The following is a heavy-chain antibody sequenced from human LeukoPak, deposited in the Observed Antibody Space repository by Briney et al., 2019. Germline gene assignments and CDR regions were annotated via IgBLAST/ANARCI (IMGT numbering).Heavy chain of an antibody. J-gene: IGHJ4*02. CDR2: IKGNGSSA. CDR3: AKPSRVDTSHVAFDY. CDR1: GFTFSSYW. V-gene: IGHV3-74*01. Sequence: PGGSLRLSCAASGFTFSSYWMHWVRQAPGKGLVWVSHIKGNGSSANYADSVKGRFTISRDNAKNTLYLQMNSLRAEDTAVYYCAKPSRVDTSHVAFDYWGQGTLVTVSS. D-gene: IGHD5-18*01.